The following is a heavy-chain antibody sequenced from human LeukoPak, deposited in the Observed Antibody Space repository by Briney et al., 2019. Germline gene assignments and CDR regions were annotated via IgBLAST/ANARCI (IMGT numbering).Heavy chain of an antibody. D-gene: IGHD4-17*01. Sequence: ASVKVSCKASGYTLTSYYMHWVRQAPGQGLEWMGTINPSGGSTFYAPKLQDRVTMTRDTSTSTVFMELSSLRSEDTAVYYCARERDDYEGGFDPWGQGTLVTVSS. J-gene: IGHJ5*02. CDR2: INPSGGST. V-gene: IGHV1-46*01. CDR3: ARERDDYEGGFDP. CDR1: GYTLTSYY.